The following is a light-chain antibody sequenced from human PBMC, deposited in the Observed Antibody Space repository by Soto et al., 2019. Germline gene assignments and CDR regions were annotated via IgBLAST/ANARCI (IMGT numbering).Light chain of an antibody. Sequence: EIVLTQSPGTLSLSPGERATLSCRTSQSVSSSYLAWYQQKPGQAPRLLIYGASSRATGIPDRFSGSGSGTDFTXTXSRLEPEDFAVYYCQQYGRSWWTFGQGTKVEIK. V-gene: IGKV3-20*01. CDR2: GAS. CDR3: QQYGRSWWT. J-gene: IGKJ1*01. CDR1: QSVSSSY.